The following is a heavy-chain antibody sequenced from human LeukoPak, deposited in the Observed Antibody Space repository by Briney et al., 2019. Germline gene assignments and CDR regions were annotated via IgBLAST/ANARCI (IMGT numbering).Heavy chain of an antibody. CDR3: ARAPEYGLYYFDY. V-gene: IGHV4-34*01. CDR1: GGSFSGYY. Sequence: SETLSLTCAVYGGSFSGYYWSWIRQPPGKGLEWIGEINHSGSTNYNPSLKSRVTISVDTSKNQFSLKLTSVTAADTAVYYCARAPEYGLYYFDYWGQGALVTVSS. CDR2: INHSGST. J-gene: IGHJ4*02. D-gene: IGHD1-14*01.